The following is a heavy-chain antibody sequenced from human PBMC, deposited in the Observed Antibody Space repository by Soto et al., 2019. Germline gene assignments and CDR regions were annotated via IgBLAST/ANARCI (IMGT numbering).Heavy chain of an antibody. CDR1: GFTFDDYA. CDR3: AKVTGIAARQRAEYFQH. CDR2: ISGDGGST. J-gene: IGHJ1*01. Sequence: GGSLRLSCAASGFTFDDYAMHWVRQAPGKGLEWVSLISGDGGSTYYADSVKGRFTISRDNSKNSLYLQMNSLRTEDTALYYCAKVTGIAARQRAEYFQHWGQGTLVTVSS. D-gene: IGHD6-6*01. V-gene: IGHV3-43*02.